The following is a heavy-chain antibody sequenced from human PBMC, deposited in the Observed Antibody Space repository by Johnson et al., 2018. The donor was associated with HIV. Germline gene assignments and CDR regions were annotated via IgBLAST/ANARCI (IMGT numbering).Heavy chain of an antibody. D-gene: IGHD1-26*01. CDR3: AKDYLWEQDLDAFDI. CDR1: GFTFSNYA. Sequence: VLLVESGGGLVQPGGSLRLSCAASGFTFSNYAMNWVRQAPGKGLEWVSSIGYSASDTYYADSVKGRFTISRDNSNNRLYLQMNSLRAEDTAIYYCAKDYLWEQDLDAFDIWGQGTMVAVSS. J-gene: IGHJ3*02. CDR2: IGYSASDT. V-gene: IGHV3-23*04.